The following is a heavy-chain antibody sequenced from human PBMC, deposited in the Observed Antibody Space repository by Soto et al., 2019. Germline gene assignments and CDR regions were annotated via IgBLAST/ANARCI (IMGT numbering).Heavy chain of an antibody. CDR3: AKDPSFYCSGSYPRYFDY. CDR1: GFTFSSYG. D-gene: IGHD3-10*01. Sequence: PGGSLRLSCAASGFTFSSYGMHWVRQAPGKGLEWVAVISYDGSNKYYADSVKGRFTISRDNSKNTLYLQMNSLRAEDTAVYYCAKDPSFYCSGSYPRYFDYWGQGTLVTVSS. V-gene: IGHV3-30*18. J-gene: IGHJ4*01. CDR2: ISYDGSNK.